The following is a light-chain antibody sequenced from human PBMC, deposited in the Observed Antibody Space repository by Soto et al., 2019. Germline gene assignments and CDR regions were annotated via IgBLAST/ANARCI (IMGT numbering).Light chain of an antibody. CDR3: QQYNNWPRT. J-gene: IGKJ1*01. V-gene: IGKV3-15*01. CDR2: GAS. CDR1: QSVSSN. Sequence: IVMTQYRATLSVSPGERATLSCRASQSVSSNLAWYQQKPGQAPRLLIYGASTRATGIPARFSGSGSGTEFTLTISSLQSEDFAVYYCQQYNNWPRTFGQGTKVAI.